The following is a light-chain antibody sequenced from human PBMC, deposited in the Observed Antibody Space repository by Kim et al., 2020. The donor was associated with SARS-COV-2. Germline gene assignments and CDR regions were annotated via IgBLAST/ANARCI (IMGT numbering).Light chain of an antibody. CDR3: QQYGSSPLT. V-gene: IGKV3-20*01. CDR1: QSVSSGY. Sequence: SPGERATLSCRATQSVSSGYLAWYQQKPGQAPRLRIDGAASRTTGIPVRFSASGSGTDFTLTISRLEPEDFAVYYCQQYGSSPLTFVPGTKVNIK. J-gene: IGKJ3*01. CDR2: GAA.